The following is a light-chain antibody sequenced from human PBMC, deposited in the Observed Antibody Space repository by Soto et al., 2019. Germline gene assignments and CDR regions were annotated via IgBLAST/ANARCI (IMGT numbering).Light chain of an antibody. V-gene: IGKV1-9*01. J-gene: IGKJ4*01. CDR2: AAS. CDR1: QGISNY. CDR3: QQLNSYPLT. Sequence: DIQLTQSPSFLPASVGDRVTITCRASQGISNYLAWYQQKPGKAPGLLMYAASTLQRGVSSRFSGSGSGTECTLTISNLQPEDFATYDCQQLNSYPLTFGGGTKVEIK.